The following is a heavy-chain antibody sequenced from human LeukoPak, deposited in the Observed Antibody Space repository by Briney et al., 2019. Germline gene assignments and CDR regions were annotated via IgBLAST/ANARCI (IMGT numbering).Heavy chain of an antibody. Sequence: PGGSLRLSCAASELTFSDYWMSWVRQAPGEGLEWVASINEDGSDRDYVDSVRGRFTISRDNTENSLYLQINSLRAEDTAVYYCARDQRYRSRKNYYYYMDVWGKGTTVTVSS. V-gene: IGHV3-7*01. CDR2: INEDGSDR. J-gene: IGHJ6*03. CDR3: ARDQRYRSRKNYYYYMDV. CDR1: ELTFSDYW. D-gene: IGHD5-12*01.